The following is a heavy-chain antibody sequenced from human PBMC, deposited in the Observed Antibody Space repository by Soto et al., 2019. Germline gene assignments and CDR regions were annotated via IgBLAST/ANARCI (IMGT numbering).Heavy chain of an antibody. D-gene: IGHD4-17*01. V-gene: IGHV1-18*01. CDR1: GYTFTGYA. CDR3: ARCSQDYAADGLSLKY. J-gene: IGHJ1*01. CDR2: VSAYSGHT. Sequence: QVQLVQSGAEVKGPGASVKVSCKDSGYTFTGYAFSWVRQAPGQGREWIGWVSAYSGHTIYSQKFQSRVTLTTDTSTTSTSMEVRSLGSDDTAVYYCARCSQDYAADGLSLKYWSQGTLVTVSS.